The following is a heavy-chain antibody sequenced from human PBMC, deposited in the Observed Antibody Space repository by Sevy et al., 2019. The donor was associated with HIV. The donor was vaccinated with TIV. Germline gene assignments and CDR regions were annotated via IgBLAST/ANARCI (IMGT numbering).Heavy chain of an antibody. D-gene: IGHD2-15*01. V-gene: IGHV4-39*01. Sequence: SETLSLTCTVSGVSISGGAYYWGWIRQPPGKGLEWMGSISYTGSTYYNPSLKSRVTISVDTSKYQFSLKLTSVTAADTAVYYCARRGDNNWFDPWGQGTLVTFSS. CDR2: ISYTGST. CDR1: GVSISGGAYY. J-gene: IGHJ5*02. CDR3: ARRGDNNWFDP.